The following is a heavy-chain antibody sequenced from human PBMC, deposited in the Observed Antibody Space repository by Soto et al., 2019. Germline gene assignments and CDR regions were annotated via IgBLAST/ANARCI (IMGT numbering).Heavy chain of an antibody. CDR2: ISGSGGST. V-gene: IGHV3-23*01. D-gene: IGHD2-2*01. CDR3: AKDRGGYCSSTSCPTYDAFDI. J-gene: IGHJ3*02. CDR1: GFTFSSYA. Sequence: GGSLRLSCAASGFTFSSYAMSWVRQAPGKGLEWVSAISGSGGSTYYADSVKGRFTISRDNSKNTLYLQMNSLRAEDTAVYYCAKDRGGYCSSTSCPTYDAFDIWGQGTMVTVSS.